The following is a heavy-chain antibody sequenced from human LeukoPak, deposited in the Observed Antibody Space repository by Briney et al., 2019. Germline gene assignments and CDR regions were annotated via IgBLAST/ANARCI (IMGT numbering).Heavy chain of an antibody. V-gene: IGHV1-46*01. CDR3: ARRTSPEVPAAMYRYYYYMDV. Sequence: ASVKVSCKASGYTFTSYYMHWVRQAPGQGLEWMGIINPSGGSTSYAQKFQGRVTMTRDMSTSTVYMELSSLRSEDTAVYYCARRTSPEVPAAMYRYYYYMDVWGKGTTVTVSS. J-gene: IGHJ6*03. D-gene: IGHD2-2*01. CDR2: INPSGGST. CDR1: GYTFTSYY.